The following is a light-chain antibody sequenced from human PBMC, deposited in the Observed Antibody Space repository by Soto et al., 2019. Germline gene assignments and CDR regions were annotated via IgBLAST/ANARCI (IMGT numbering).Light chain of an antibody. CDR1: SSDVGGYNY. CDR3: SSYTTSSTYV. Sequence: SALTQPASVSGSPGQSITISCTGTSSDVGGYNYVSWYQQHPGKAPNLMIYDVSNRPSGVSNRFSGSKSGNTASLTISGLQAEDEADYYCSSYTTSSTYVFGTGTKVTVL. V-gene: IGLV2-14*03. CDR2: DVS. J-gene: IGLJ1*01.